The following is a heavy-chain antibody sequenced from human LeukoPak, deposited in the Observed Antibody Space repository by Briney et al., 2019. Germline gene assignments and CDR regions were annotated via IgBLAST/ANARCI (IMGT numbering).Heavy chain of an antibody. D-gene: IGHD1-26*01. CDR1: GFTFSSYD. CDR2: ISSDGTNK. V-gene: IGHV3-30*18. Sequence: PGGSLRLSCAASGFTFSSYDMHWVRQAPGKGLDWVAVISSDGTNKYYADSVKGRFTISRDNSKNTLYLQMNSLRAEDTAVYFCANQRRDRVRTTRESAIAYWGQGTLVTVSS. J-gene: IGHJ4*02. CDR3: ANQRRDRVRTTRESAIAY.